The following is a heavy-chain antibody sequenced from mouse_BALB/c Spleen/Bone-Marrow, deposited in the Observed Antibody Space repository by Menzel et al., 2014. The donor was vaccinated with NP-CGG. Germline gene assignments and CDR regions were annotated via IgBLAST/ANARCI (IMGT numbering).Heavy chain of an antibody. V-gene: IGHV3-1*02. D-gene: IGHD1-2*01. CDR3: ARAITTALGTY. CDR1: DYSITSGFS. Sequence: VQLQQSGPDLVKPSQSLSLTCTVTDYSITSGFSWHWIRQFPGNKPEWMGYIHYSGNTNYNPSLKSRISITRDTSKNQFFLQSNSVTTEDTATYYCARAITTALGTYWGQGTLVTVSA. CDR2: IHYSGNT. J-gene: IGHJ3*01.